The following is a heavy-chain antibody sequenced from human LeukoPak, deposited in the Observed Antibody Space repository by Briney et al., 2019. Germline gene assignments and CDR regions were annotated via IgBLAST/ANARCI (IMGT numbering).Heavy chain of an antibody. CDR3: ARAKTMTFDY. Sequence: GGSLRLSCAASGFTFSSYAMHWVRQAPGKGLEWVAVISYDGSNKYYADSVKGRFTISRDNSKNTLYPQMNSLRAEDTAVYYCARAKTMTFDYWGQGTLVTVSS. CDR2: ISYDGSNK. J-gene: IGHJ4*02. CDR1: GFTFSSYA. V-gene: IGHV3-30*04. D-gene: IGHD3-22*01.